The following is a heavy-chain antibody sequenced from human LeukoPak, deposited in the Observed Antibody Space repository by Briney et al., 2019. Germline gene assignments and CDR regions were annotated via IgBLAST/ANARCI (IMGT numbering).Heavy chain of an antibody. D-gene: IGHD6-19*01. CDR2: INPSGGST. J-gene: IGHJ4*02. V-gene: IGHV1-46*01. CDR3: ARKGSSGWYEG. CDR1: GGTFSSYA. Sequence: ASVKVSCKASGGTFSSYAISWVRQAPGQGLEWMGIINPSGGSTSYAQKFQGRVTMTRDTSTSTVYMELSSLRSEDTAVYYCARKGSSGWYEGWGQGTLVTVSS.